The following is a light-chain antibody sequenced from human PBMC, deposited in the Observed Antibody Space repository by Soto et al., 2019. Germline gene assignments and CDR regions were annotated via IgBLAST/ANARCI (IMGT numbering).Light chain of an antibody. Sequence: DIQMTQSPSTLSASVGDRVTLTCRASQNIDNWLAWFQQKPGKAPNLLIYKASTLETGAPSRFSGSGSGAEFTLTISSLQPDDFATYYCQQYKSLSYTFGQGTKL. J-gene: IGKJ2*01. CDR2: KAS. CDR1: QNIDNW. V-gene: IGKV1-5*03. CDR3: QQYKSLSYT.